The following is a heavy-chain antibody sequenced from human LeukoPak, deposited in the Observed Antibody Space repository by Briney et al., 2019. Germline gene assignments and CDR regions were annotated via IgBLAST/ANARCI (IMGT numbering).Heavy chain of an antibody. D-gene: IGHD3-22*01. CDR1: GFTFRNYE. CDR2: ISSSSSYI. J-gene: IGHJ4*02. Sequence: PGGSLRLSCASFGFTFRNYEMNWVRQAPGKGLEWVSSISSSSSYIYYADSVKGRFTISRDNAKNSLYLQMNSLRAEDTAVYYCARETYYYDSSGYSGPFDYWGQGTLVAVSS. V-gene: IGHV3-21*01. CDR3: ARETYYYDSSGYSGPFDY.